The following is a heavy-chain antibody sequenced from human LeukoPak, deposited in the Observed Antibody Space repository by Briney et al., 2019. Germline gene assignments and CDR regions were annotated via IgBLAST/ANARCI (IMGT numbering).Heavy chain of an antibody. J-gene: IGHJ4*02. CDR1: GFTVSSNY. CDR2: IYSGGAT. Sequence: PGGSLRLSCVASGFTVSSNYMSWVRQAPGKGLEWVSVIYSGGATYYADSVKGRFTISRDNSKNTLYLQMNSLRAEDTAVYYCARGITMIIFDYWGQGTLVTVSS. CDR3: ARGITMIIFDY. D-gene: IGHD3-22*01. V-gene: IGHV3-66*01.